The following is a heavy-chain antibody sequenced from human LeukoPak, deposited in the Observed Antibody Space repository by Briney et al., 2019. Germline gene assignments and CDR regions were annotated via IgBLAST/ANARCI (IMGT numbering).Heavy chain of an antibody. CDR2: INPNSGGT. D-gene: IGHD3-22*01. V-gene: IGHV1-2*02. CDR3: ARGGPNYYDSSGYIDY. Sequence: GASVKVSCKASGYTFTVYYMHWVRQAPGQGLEWMGWINPNSGGTNYAQKFQGRVTMTRDTSISTAYMELSRLRSNDTAVYYCARGGPNYYDSSGYIDYWGQGTLVTVSS. J-gene: IGHJ4*02. CDR1: GYTFTVYY.